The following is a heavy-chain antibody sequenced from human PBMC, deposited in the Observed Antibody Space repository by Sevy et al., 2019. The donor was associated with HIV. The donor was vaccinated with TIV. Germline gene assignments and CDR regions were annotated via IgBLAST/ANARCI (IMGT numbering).Heavy chain of an antibody. Sequence: GGCLRLSCAASGFTFSNAWMSWVRQAPGKGLEWVGRIKSNTDGGTTDYAAPVKGRFTISRDDSKNTLYLQMNSLKTEDTAVYHCTTDLSSGYVYGYYYYGMDVWGQGTQVTVSS. D-gene: IGHD5-12*01. J-gene: IGHJ6*02. CDR2: IKSNTDGGTT. CDR1: GFTFSNAW. CDR3: TTDLSSGYVYGYYYYGMDV. V-gene: IGHV3-15*01.